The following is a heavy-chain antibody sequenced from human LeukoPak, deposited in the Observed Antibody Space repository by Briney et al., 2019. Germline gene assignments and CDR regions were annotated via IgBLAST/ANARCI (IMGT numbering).Heavy chain of an antibody. V-gene: IGHV3-23*01. CDR3: AKVGSYSEKGNWFDP. CDR1: GFTFSSYA. D-gene: IGHD1-26*01. Sequence: GGSLRLSCAASGFTFSSYAMSWVRQAPGKGLEWVSAISGSGGSTYYADSVKGRFTISRDNSKNTPYLQMNSLRAEDTAVYYCAKVGSYSEKGNWFDPWGQGTLVTVSS. CDR2: ISGSGGST. J-gene: IGHJ5*02.